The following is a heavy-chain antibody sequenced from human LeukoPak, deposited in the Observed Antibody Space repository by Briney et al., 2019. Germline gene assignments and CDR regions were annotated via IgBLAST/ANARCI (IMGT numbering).Heavy chain of an antibody. D-gene: IGHD6-19*01. V-gene: IGHV5-51*01. Sequence: GESLKISCKGSGYTLISHWIGWVRPMPGKGLEWVGIIYPGDAETRYSPSFQGQVTISVDKSISTAYLQWSSLKASDTAMYYCARLSVAGVDYYYAMDVWGQGTTVTVSS. J-gene: IGHJ6*02. CDR1: GYTLISHW. CDR2: IYPGDAET. CDR3: ARLSVAGVDYYYAMDV.